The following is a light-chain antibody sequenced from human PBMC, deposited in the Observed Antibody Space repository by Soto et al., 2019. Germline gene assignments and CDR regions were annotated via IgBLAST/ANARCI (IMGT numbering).Light chain of an antibody. Sequence: QSALTQPRSVSGSPGQSVTISCAGTSSDVGAYNWVSWYQQHPGKVPKLIIYDVTRRPSGVPDRFSGSKSGNTASLTISGLQADDEADYYCCSYAGSYTLVFGGGTKHRP. CDR1: SSDVGAYNW. CDR2: DVT. V-gene: IGLV2-11*01. J-gene: IGLJ3*02. CDR3: CSYAGSYTLV.